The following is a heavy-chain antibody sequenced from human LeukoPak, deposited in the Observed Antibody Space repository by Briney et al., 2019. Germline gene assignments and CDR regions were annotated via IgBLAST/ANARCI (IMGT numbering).Heavy chain of an antibody. J-gene: IGHJ4*02. CDR3: ARGFDYSSSWYY. Sequence: ASVKVSCKASGYTFTSYAMHWVRQAPGQRLEWMGWINAGNGNTKYSQKFQGRVTITRDTSASTAYMELSSLRSEDTAVYYCARGFDYSSSWYYWGQGTLVTVSS. D-gene: IGHD6-13*01. CDR2: INAGNGNT. V-gene: IGHV1-3*01. CDR1: GYTFTSYA.